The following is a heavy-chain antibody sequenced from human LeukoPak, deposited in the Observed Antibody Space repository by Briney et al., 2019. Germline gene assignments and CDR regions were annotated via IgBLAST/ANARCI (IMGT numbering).Heavy chain of an antibody. CDR3: ASWVATIDYYYMDV. Sequence: GASVKVSCKASGYTFTSYGINWVRQATGQGLEWMGWMNPNSGNTGYAQKFQGRVTMTRNTSISTAYMELSSLRSEDTAVYYCASWVATIDYYYMDVWGKGTTVTVSS. D-gene: IGHD5-12*01. CDR1: GYTFTSYG. V-gene: IGHV1-8*01. CDR2: MNPNSGNT. J-gene: IGHJ6*03.